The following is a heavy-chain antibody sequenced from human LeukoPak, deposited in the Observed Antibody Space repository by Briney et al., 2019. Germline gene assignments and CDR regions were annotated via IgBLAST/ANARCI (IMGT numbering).Heavy chain of an antibody. D-gene: IGHD3-3*01. Sequence: GGALRLTCAVSGFTFSSYWMSWVRWAPGKGVELVANIKQEGSEKTYVDAVRGHFTTSRDNPQNSLYLQMNSLRAEDTAVYYCARDDYDFWSGRDYWGQGTLVTVSS. CDR3: ARDDYDFWSGRDY. V-gene: IGHV3-7*01. CDR2: IKQEGSEK. CDR1: GFTFSSYW. J-gene: IGHJ4*02.